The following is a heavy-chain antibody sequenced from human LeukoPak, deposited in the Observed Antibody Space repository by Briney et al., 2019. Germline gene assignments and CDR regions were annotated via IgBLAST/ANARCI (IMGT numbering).Heavy chain of an antibody. V-gene: IGHV1-8*01. J-gene: IGHJ4*02. CDR3: ARGLRFLEWLLYY. Sequence: GASVTVSCKASGYTFTSYDINWVRLAPGQGLEWMGWMNPNSGNTGYAQKFQGRVTMTRNTSISTAYMELSSLRSEVTAVYYRARGLRFLEWLLYYWGQGTLVTVSS. D-gene: IGHD3-3*01. CDR1: GYTFTSYD. CDR2: MNPNSGNT.